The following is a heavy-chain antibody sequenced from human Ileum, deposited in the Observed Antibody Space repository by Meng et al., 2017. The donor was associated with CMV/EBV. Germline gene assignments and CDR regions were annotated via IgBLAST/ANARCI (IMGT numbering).Heavy chain of an antibody. D-gene: IGHD4-11*01. Sequence: SLKISCAASGFTFNDYAMHWVRQAPGKGLEWVSGISWNSGSIGYADSVKGRFTISRDNAKNSLYLQMNSLRPEDTALYYCAKAGGTTTATTSNWFDPWGQGTLVTVSS. V-gene: IGHV3-9*01. CDR2: ISWNSGSI. CDR1: GFTFNDYA. J-gene: IGHJ5*02. CDR3: AKAGGTTTATTSNWFDP.